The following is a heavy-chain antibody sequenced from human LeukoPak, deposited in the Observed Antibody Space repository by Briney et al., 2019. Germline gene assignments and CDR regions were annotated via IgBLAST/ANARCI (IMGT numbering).Heavy chain of an antibody. CDR2: ISSSSSYI. D-gene: IGHD2-2*01. CDR1: GFTFSSYW. CDR3: ARAPIVVAYYFDY. Sequence: PGGSLRLSCAASGFTFSSYWMHWVRQAPGKGLEWVSSISSSSSYIYYADSVKGRFTISRDNAKNSLYLQMNSLRAEDTTVYYCARAPIVVAYYFDYWGQGTLVTVSS. V-gene: IGHV3-21*01. J-gene: IGHJ4*02.